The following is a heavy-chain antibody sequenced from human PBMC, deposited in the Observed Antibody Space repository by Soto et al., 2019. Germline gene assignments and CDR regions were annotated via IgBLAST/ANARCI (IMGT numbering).Heavy chain of an antibody. J-gene: IGHJ5*02. Sequence: QVQLVQSGAEVKKPGASVKVSCKASGYTFTSYDINWVRQATGQGLEWMGWMNPNSGNTGYAQKFQGRVTMTRNPYIITAYMELSSLRSENTAVYYCAMSITICGVARPWFDHWGQGTLVTVSS. CDR3: AMSITICGVARPWFDH. CDR2: MNPNSGNT. V-gene: IGHV1-8*01. CDR1: GYTFTSYD. D-gene: IGHD3-3*01.